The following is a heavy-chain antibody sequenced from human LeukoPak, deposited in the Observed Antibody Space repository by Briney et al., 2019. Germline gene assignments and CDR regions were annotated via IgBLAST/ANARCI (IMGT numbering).Heavy chain of an antibody. CDR3: AKDGIAAAGTGYFDY. CDR1: GFTFSSYT. J-gene: IGHJ4*02. Sequence: GGSLRLSCAASGFTFSSYTMSWVRQAPGKGLEWVSAISGSGGSTYYADSVKGRFTISRDNSKNTLYLQMNSLRAEDTAVYYCAKDGIAAAGTGYFDYWGQGTLVTVSS. D-gene: IGHD6-13*01. CDR2: ISGSGGST. V-gene: IGHV3-23*01.